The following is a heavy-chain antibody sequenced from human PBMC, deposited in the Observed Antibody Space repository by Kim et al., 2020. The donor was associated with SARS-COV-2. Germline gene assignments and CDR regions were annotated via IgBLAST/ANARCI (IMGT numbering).Heavy chain of an antibody. CDR3: ARTAYCTSATCYRGWVDS. Sequence: SETLSLTCIVSGGSISSSSYYWAWMRQPPGKGLEWIASIYYTGSTYYNPFLKTRVTISVDTSKNQFSLKLSSVIAADTAVYYCARTAYCTSATCYRGWVDSWGQGTLVTVSS. CDR2: IYYTGST. J-gene: IGHJ5*01. V-gene: IGHV4-39*01. CDR1: GGSISSSSYY. D-gene: IGHD2-2*02.